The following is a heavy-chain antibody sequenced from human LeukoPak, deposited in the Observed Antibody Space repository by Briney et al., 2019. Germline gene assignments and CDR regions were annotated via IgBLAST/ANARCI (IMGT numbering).Heavy chain of an antibody. CDR1: GGSISSSSYY. CDR3: ARHRGLGYCTTTSCYHLDWFDP. CDR2: IYYSGST. J-gene: IGHJ5*02. V-gene: IGHV4-39*01. Sequence: SETLSLTCTVSGGSISSSSYYWGWIRQPPGKGLEWIASIYYSGSTYYNPSLKSQVTISVDTSKNQFSLKLSSVTAADTAVYYCARHRGLGYCTTTSCYHLDWFDPWGQGALVTVSS. D-gene: IGHD2-2*01.